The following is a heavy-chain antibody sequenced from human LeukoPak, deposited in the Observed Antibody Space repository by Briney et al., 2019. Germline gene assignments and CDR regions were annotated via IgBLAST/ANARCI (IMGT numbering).Heavy chain of an antibody. V-gene: IGHV1-2*02. CDR1: GYAFTGYY. D-gene: IGHD1-26*01. CDR2: INPNSGGT. J-gene: IGHJ4*02. CDR3: ARDRFKWELLLYY. Sequence: GASVKVSCKASGYAFTGYYMHWVRQAPGQGLEWMGWINPNSGGTNYAQKFQGRVTMTRDTSISTAYMELSRLRSDDTAVYYCARDRFKWELLLYYWGQGTLVTVSS.